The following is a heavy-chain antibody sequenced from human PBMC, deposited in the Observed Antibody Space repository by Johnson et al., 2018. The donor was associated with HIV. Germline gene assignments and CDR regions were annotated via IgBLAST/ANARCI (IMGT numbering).Heavy chain of an antibody. CDR3: TTADSSGYVDAFDI. CDR2: IKSKTDGGTT. D-gene: IGHD3-22*01. J-gene: IGHJ3*02. CDR1: GSTFSNAW. Sequence: VQLVESGGGLVKPGGSLRLSCAASGSTFSNAWMNWVRQAPGKGLEWVGRIKSKTDGGTTDYAAPVKGRFTISRDDSKNTLYLQMNSLKTEDTAVYDCTTADSSGYVDAFDIWGQGTMVTVSS. V-gene: IGHV3-15*01.